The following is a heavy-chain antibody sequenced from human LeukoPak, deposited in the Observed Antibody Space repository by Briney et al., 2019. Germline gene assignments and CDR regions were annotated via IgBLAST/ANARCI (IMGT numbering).Heavy chain of an antibody. CDR1: GFTFSSYW. Sequence: PGGSLRLSCAASGFTFSSYWMSWVRQAPGKGLEWVANIKQDGSEKYYVDSVKGRFTISRDNAKNSLYLQMNSLRAEDTAVYYCARYYGDYVPWFDPWGQGTLVTVSS. CDR2: IKQDGSEK. CDR3: ARYYGDYVPWFDP. J-gene: IGHJ5*02. V-gene: IGHV3-7*01. D-gene: IGHD4-17*01.